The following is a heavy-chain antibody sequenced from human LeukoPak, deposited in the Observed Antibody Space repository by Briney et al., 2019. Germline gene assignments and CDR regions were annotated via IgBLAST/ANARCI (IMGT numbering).Heavy chain of an antibody. J-gene: IGHJ5*02. Sequence: PSETLSLTCTVSGGSITSTSNYWGWIRQPPGKGLEWIGYIYYSGSTNYNPSLKSRVTISVDTSKNQFSLKLSSVTAADTAVYYCARDQGRYYYDSSGPRWFDPWGQGTLVTVSS. V-gene: IGHV4-61*01. CDR3: ARDQGRYYYDSSGPRWFDP. D-gene: IGHD3-22*01. CDR1: GGSITSTSNY. CDR2: IYYSGST.